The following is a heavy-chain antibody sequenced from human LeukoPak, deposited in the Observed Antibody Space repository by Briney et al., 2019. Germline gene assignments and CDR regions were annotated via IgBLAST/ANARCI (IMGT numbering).Heavy chain of an antibody. Sequence: GGSLRLSCAASGFTFSSYWMSWVRQAPGKGLEWVANIKQDGSEKYYVDSVKGRFTISRDNAKNSLYLQMNSLRAEDTAVYYCARALYYYGSGRYFDYWGQGTLVTVSS. CDR1: GFTFSSYW. D-gene: IGHD3-10*01. CDR3: ARALYYYGSGRYFDY. CDR2: IKQDGSEK. V-gene: IGHV3-7*01. J-gene: IGHJ4*02.